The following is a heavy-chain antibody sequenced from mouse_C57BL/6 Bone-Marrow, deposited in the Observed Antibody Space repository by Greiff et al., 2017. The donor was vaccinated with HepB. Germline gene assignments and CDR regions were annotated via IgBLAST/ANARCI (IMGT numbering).Heavy chain of an antibody. V-gene: IGHV5-4*03. J-gene: IGHJ1*03. CDR1: GFTFSSYA. CDR2: ISDGCSYT. CDR3: ASFTTVVAYWYFDV. D-gene: IGHD1-1*01. Sequence: EVMLVESGGGLVKPGGSLKLSCAASGFTFSSYAMSWVRQTPEKRLEWVATISDGCSYTDYPDNVKGRFTISRDNAKNNLYLQMSHLKSEDTAMYYCASFTTVVAYWYFDVWGTGTTVTVSS.